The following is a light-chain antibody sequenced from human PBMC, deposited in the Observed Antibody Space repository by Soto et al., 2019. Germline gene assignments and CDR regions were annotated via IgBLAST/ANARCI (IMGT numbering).Light chain of an antibody. CDR3: QQYYDTPA. V-gene: IGKV4-1*01. CDR1: QSVLYNSNDKNY. J-gene: IGKJ1*01. CDR2: WAS. Sequence: DIVLTQSPDSLAVSLGERATINCKSSQSVLYNSNDKNYLTWYQQKPGQPPKLLIYWASTRESGVPDRFSGSGSGTEFSLTISSLQAEDVAVYYCQQYYDTPAFGQGTKVQI.